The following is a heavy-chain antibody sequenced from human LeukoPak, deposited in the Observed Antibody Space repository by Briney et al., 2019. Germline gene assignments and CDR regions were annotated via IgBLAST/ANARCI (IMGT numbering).Heavy chain of an antibody. V-gene: IGHV4-30-4*02. CDR3: ARGYYLPKTAEVGTTALFDY. D-gene: IGHD1-1*01. Sequence: SETLSLTCTVSGGSITSGDYYWSWIRQPPGKGLEWIGYIYNSGSTYYNPSLKSRVTISLDTSKNQFSLKLSSVTAADTAVYYCARGYYLPKTAEVGTTALFDYWGQGTLVTVSS. J-gene: IGHJ4*02. CDR1: GGSITSGDYY. CDR2: IYNSGST.